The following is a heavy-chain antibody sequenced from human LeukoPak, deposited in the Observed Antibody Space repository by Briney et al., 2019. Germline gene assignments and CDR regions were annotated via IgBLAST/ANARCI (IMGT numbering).Heavy chain of an antibody. Sequence: GRSLRLSCEASGFTFNNHAMHWVRQAPGKGLEWVAVIADDGSNAYYADSVKGRFTISRDNSNNRLYLQMNGLRTEDTAVYYCARVDDLDAFDTWGQGTMVTVSS. D-gene: IGHD2-2*03. V-gene: IGHV3-30*03. CDR1: GFTFNNHA. J-gene: IGHJ3*02. CDR2: IADDGSNA. CDR3: ARVDDLDAFDT.